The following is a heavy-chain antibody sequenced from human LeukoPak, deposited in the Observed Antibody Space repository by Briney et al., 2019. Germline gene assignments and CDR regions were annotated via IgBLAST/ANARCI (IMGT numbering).Heavy chain of an antibody. CDR1: GITFGTYA. Sequence: TGGSLRLSCAASGITFGTYAMTWVRQAPGKGLEWVSAISGSGGSTYYADSVKGRFTISRDNSKNTLYLQMNSLRAEDTAVYYCAIEPGLYYFDYWGQGTLVTVSS. J-gene: IGHJ4*02. CDR2: ISGSGGST. V-gene: IGHV3-23*01. CDR3: AIEPGLYYFDY.